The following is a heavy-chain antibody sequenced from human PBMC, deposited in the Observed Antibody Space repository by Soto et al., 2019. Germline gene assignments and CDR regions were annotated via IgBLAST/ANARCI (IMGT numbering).Heavy chain of an antibody. CDR2: INHSGST. CDR1: GGSFSGYY. Sequence: QVQLQQWGAGLLKPSETLSLTCAVYGGSFSGYYWSWIRQPPGKGLEWIGEINHSGSTNYNPSLKSRVTISVDTSKSQFSLKLSSVTAADTAVYYCARGRDIVVVVAAYNWFDPWGQGTLVTVSS. D-gene: IGHD2-15*01. CDR3: ARGRDIVVVVAAYNWFDP. J-gene: IGHJ5*02. V-gene: IGHV4-34*01.